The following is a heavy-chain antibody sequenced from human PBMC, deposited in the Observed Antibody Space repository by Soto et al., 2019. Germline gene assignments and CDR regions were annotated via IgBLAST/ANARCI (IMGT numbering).Heavy chain of an antibody. D-gene: IGHD2-2*01. Sequence: GASVKVSCKASGYTFTGYYMHWVRQAPGQGLEWMGWINPNSGGTNYAQKFQGWVTMTRDTSISTAYMEPRSLRSDDTAVYYCAVRGAYCSSTSCPDYYYGMDVWGQGTTVTVSS. CDR2: INPNSGGT. CDR3: AVRGAYCSSTSCPDYYYGMDV. CDR1: GYTFTGYY. J-gene: IGHJ6*02. V-gene: IGHV1-2*04.